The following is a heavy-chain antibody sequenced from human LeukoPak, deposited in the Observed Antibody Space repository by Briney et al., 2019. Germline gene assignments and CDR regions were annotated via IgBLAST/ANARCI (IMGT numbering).Heavy chain of an antibody. CDR1: GFTFSSYW. J-gene: IGHJ6*02. Sequence: PGGSLRLSCAASGFTFSSYWMSWVRQAPGKGLEWVANIKQDGSEKYCVDSVRGRFTISRDNAKNSLYLQVNSLRAEDTAVYYCARAWGHTSTYYDFWSGSADHYYYYGMDVWGQGTTVTVSS. D-gene: IGHD3-3*01. CDR2: IKQDGSEK. V-gene: IGHV3-7*05. CDR3: ARAWGHTSTYYDFWSGSADHYYYYGMDV.